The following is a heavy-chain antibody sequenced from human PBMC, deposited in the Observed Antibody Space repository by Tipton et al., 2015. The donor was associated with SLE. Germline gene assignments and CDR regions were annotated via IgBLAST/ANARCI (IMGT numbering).Heavy chain of an antibody. V-gene: IGHV4-39*07. D-gene: IGHD2-2*02. CDR2: INHSGST. Sequence: TLSLTCTVSGGSISSSSYYWGWIRQPPGKGLEWIGEINHSGSTNYNPSLKSRVTISVDTSKNQFSLKLSSVTAADTAVYYCAAARDIVVVPAAIGYFQHWGQGTLVTVSS. J-gene: IGHJ1*01. CDR3: AAARDIVVVPAAIGYFQH. CDR1: GGSISSSSYY.